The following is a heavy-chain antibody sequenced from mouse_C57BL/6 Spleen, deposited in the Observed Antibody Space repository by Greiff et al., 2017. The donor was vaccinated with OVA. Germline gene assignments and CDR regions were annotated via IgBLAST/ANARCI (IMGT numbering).Heavy chain of an antibody. CDR3: ARPYGNYPYYFDF. Sequence: EVQLVESGGGLVKPGGSLKLSCAASGFTFSDYGMHWVRQAPEKGLEWVAYISSGSSTIYYSDTVKGRFTISSANAKNALFLQMTSLRSEATAMDYCARPYGNYPYYFDFWGKGTTLTVSS. V-gene: IGHV5-17*01. D-gene: IGHD2-1*01. CDR1: GFTFSDYG. CDR2: ISSGSSTI. J-gene: IGHJ2*01.